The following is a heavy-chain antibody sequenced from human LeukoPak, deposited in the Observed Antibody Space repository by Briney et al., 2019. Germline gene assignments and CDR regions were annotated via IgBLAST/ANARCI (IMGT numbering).Heavy chain of an antibody. J-gene: IGHJ4*02. CDR2: IYHSGST. D-gene: IGHD6-6*01. CDR1: GGSISSGGYS. Sequence: PSETLSLTCAVSGGSISSGGYSWSWIRQPPGKGLEWIGYIYHSGSTYCNPSLKSRVTISVDRSKNQFSLKLSSVTAADTAVYYCARSIEGSSSQTFDYWGQGTLVTVSS. V-gene: IGHV4-30-2*01. CDR3: ARSIEGSSSQTFDY.